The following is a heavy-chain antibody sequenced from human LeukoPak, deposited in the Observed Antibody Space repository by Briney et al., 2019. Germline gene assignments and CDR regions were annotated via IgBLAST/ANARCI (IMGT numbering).Heavy chain of an antibody. D-gene: IGHD5-12*01. J-gene: IGHJ4*02. CDR1: GFTFSSYW. Sequence: TGGSLRLSCAASGFTFSSYWMSWIRQPPGKGLEWIGEINHSGSTNYNPSLKSRVTISVDTSKNQFSLKLSSVTAADTAVYYCARGEWLRSWFGYWGQGTLVTVSS. CDR2: INHSGST. CDR3: ARGEWLRSWFGY. V-gene: IGHV4-34*01.